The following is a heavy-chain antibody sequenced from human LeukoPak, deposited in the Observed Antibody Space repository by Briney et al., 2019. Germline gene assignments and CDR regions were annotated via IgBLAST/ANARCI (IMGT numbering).Heavy chain of an antibody. V-gene: IGHV3-73*01. Sequence: GGSLRLSCAASGFTFSGSAMHWVRQASGKGLEWVGRIRSKANSYATAYAASVKGRFTISRDDSKNTAYLQMNSLKTEDTAVYYCTRCPYGDYVYYYYYMDVWGKGTTVTVSS. CDR2: IRSKANSYAT. CDR1: GFTFSGSA. J-gene: IGHJ6*03. CDR3: TRCPYGDYVYYYYYMDV. D-gene: IGHD4-17*01.